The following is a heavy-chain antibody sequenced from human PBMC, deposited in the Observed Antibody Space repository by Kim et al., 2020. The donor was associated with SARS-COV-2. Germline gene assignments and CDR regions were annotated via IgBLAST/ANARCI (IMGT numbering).Heavy chain of an antibody. CDR2: INHSGST. D-gene: IGHD6-19*01. CDR1: GGSFSGYY. Sequence: SETLSLTCAVYGGSFSGYYWSWIRQPPGKGLEWIGEINHSGSTNYNPSLKSRVTISVDTSKNQFSLKLSSVTAADTAVYYCARTKGDSSGWLDYWGQGTL. CDR3: ARTKGDSSGWLDY. V-gene: IGHV4-34*01. J-gene: IGHJ4*02.